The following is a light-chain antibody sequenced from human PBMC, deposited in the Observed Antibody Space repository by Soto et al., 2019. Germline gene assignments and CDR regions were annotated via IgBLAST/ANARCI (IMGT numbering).Light chain of an antibody. V-gene: IGKV3-20*01. CDR1: QSVSSSY. CDR3: PQYGSSQWT. Sequence: EIVLTQSPGTLSLSPGEGATLSCRASQSVSSSYLAWYQQKPGQAPRLLIYGASNRATGIPDKFSGSGSGTDFTLTISRLEPEDFAVFYCPQYGSSQWTFGQGTKVEIK. J-gene: IGKJ1*01. CDR2: GAS.